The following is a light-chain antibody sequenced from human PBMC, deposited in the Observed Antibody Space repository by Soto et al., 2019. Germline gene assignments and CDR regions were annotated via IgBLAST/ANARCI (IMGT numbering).Light chain of an antibody. J-gene: IGKJ2*01. CDR2: GAS. V-gene: IGKV3-20*01. CDR3: QQYCSSPRT. Sequence: EIVLTQSPGTLSLSPGERATLSCRASQSVTSNFLAWYQQKPGQTPRLFIYGASSRTTGVPDRFSGSGSGTDFTLTISRLEPEDFSVYYGQQYCSSPRTFGQGTKLEIK. CDR1: QSVTSNF.